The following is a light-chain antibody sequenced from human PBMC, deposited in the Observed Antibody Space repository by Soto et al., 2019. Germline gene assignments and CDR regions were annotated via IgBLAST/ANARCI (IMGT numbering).Light chain of an antibody. V-gene: IGKV3-15*01. CDR2: GAS. CDR3: QQYNNWPPYT. Sequence: EIVMTQSPATLSVSPGERATLSCRASQSVSSNLAWYQQKPGQAPRLLIYGASTTATGIPARFSGSGSGKEFTLTISSLQSEDFAVYYCQQYNNWPPYTFGQGTKLEIK. J-gene: IGKJ2*01. CDR1: QSVSSN.